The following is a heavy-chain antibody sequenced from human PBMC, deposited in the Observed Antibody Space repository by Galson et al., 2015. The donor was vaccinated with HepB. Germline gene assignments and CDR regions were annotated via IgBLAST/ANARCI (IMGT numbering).Heavy chain of an antibody. CDR3: ARDHYYDSSGYYYDYFDY. CDR1: GFTFSSYS. V-gene: IGHV3-48*02. D-gene: IGHD3-22*01. Sequence: SLRLSCAASGFTFSSYSMNWVRQAPGKGLEWVSYISSSSSTIYYADSVKGRFTISRDNAKNSLYLQMNSLRDEDTAVYYCARDHYYDSSGYYYDYFDYWGQGTLVTVSS. CDR2: ISSSSSTI. J-gene: IGHJ4*02.